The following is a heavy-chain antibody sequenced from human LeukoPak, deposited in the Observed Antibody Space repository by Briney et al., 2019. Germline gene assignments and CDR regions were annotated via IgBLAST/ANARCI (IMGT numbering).Heavy chain of an antibody. CDR3: ARDYYDSSGYTQRDNYYYYYGMDV. J-gene: IGHJ6*02. CDR1: GGTFSSYA. D-gene: IGHD3-22*01. V-gene: IGHV1-69*13. Sequence: GASVKVSCKASGGTFSSYAISWVRQAPGQGLEWMGGIIPIFGTANYAQKFQGRVTITADESTSTAYMELSSLRSEDTAVYYCARDYYDSSGYTQRDNYYYYYGMDVWGQGTTVTVSS. CDR2: IIPIFGTA.